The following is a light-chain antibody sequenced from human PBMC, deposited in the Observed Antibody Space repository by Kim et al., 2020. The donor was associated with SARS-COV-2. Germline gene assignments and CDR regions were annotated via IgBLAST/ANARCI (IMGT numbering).Light chain of an antibody. V-gene: IGLV2-14*03. CDR2: DVS. CDR3: SSYTSSYTWV. CDR1: RSDVADYNY. J-gene: IGLJ3*02. Sequence: GQSNTMPCTRHRSDVADYNYVTRYQQHPGKAPKLMIYDVSHRPSGVSNRFTGSKSGNTASLTISGLQAEDEADYYCSSYTSSYTWVFGGGTQLTVL.